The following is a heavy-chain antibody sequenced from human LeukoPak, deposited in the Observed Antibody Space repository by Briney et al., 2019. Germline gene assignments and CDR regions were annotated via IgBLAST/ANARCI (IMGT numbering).Heavy chain of an antibody. J-gene: IGHJ4*02. Sequence: PGGSLRLSCAASGFTFSSYVMSWVRQAPGKGLEWVSAVSGSGGSTYYADSVKGRFTMSRDNSKNTLYLQMNSLRAEDTAVYYCAKGGWLGYCSSTSCYWSFDYWGQGTLVTVSS. CDR3: AKGGWLGYCSSTSCYWSFDY. CDR2: VSGSGGST. D-gene: IGHD2-2*01. V-gene: IGHV3-23*01. CDR1: GFTFSSYV.